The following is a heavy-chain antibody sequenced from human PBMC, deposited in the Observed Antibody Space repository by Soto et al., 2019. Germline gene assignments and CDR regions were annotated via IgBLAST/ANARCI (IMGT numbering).Heavy chain of an antibody. CDR3: ARDGYYGSGSYYRYYYYGMDV. CDR2: ISYDGSNK. CDR1: GFTFSSYA. V-gene: IGHV3-30-3*01. Sequence: PGGSLRLSCAASGFTFSSYAVHWVRQAPGKGLEWVAVISYDGSNKYYADSVKGRFTISRDNSKNTLYLQMNSLRAEDTAVYYCARDGYYGSGSYYRYYYYGMDVWGQGTTVTVSS. D-gene: IGHD3-10*01. J-gene: IGHJ6*02.